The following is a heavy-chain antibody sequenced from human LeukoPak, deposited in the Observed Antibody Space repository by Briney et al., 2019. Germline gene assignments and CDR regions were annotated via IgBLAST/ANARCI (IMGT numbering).Heavy chain of an antibody. Sequence: PGGSLRLSCAASGFSFSKAWMSWVRQAPGKGLEWVGHIKSKTDGGTTDYAAPVKGRFIISRDDSKNTLYLQMNTLKIEDTAKYYCTTDVVRWFGEIRHFWGQGTPVTVSS. D-gene: IGHD3-10*01. V-gene: IGHV3-15*01. CDR1: GFSFSKAW. CDR2: IKSKTDGGTT. CDR3: TTDVVRWFGEIRHF. J-gene: IGHJ4*02.